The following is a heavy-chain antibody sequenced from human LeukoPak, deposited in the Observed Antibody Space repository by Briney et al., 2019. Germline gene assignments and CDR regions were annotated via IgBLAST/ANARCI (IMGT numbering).Heavy chain of an antibody. J-gene: IGHJ4*02. CDR3: AKGRAGDYGSDY. CDR1: GFTFSSYA. D-gene: IGHD4-17*01. V-gene: IGHV3-23*01. CDR2: ISGSGGST. Sequence: GGSLRLSCAASGFTFSSYAMSWVRQAPGKGLEWVSAISGSGGSTYYADSVKGRFTISRDNSKNTLYLQMNSLRAEDTVVYYCAKGRAGDYGSDYWGQGTLVTVSS.